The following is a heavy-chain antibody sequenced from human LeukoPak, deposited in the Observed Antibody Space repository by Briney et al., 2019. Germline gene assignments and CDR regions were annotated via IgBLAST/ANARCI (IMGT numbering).Heavy chain of an antibody. J-gene: IGHJ1*01. CDR2: ISYDGSNK. CDR1: GFTFSSYA. D-gene: IGHD6-13*01. CDR3: ARALESQIAAHEYFQH. V-gene: IGHV3-30-3*01. Sequence: PGGSLRLSCAASGFTFSSYAMHWVRQAPGKGLEWVAVISYDGSNKYYADSVKGRFTISRDNSKNTLYLQMNSLRAEDTAVYYCARALESQIAAHEYFQHWGQGTLVTVSS.